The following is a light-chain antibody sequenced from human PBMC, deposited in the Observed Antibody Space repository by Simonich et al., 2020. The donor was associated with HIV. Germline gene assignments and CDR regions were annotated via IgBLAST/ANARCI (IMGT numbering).Light chain of an antibody. CDR1: QSVLYNSNNRNY. V-gene: IGKV4-1*01. J-gene: IGKJ1*01. CDR2: CPT. CDR3: QQYYSTPTWT. Sequence: DIVMTQSPDSLAVSLGERATISCKSSQSVLYNSNNRNYLAWYQKKPRLPPKQLIYCPTIRESGVPDRFSGSGSGTDFTLTISSLQAEDVAVYYCQQYYSTPTWTFGQGTKVEIK.